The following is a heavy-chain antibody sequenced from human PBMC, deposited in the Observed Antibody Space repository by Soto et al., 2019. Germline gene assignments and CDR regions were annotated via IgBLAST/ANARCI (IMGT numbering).Heavy chain of an antibody. J-gene: IGHJ5*02. V-gene: IGHV4-30-4*01. CDR1: GGSISSGDYY. D-gene: IGHD3-10*01. CDR2: IYYSGST. CDR3: ARDNGSGSYLPWFDP. Sequence: KSSETLSLTCTVSGGSISSGDYYWSWIRQPPGKGLEWIGYIYYSGSTYYNPSLKSRVTISVDTSKNQFSLKLSSVTAADTAVYYCARDNGSGSYLPWFDPWGQGTLVTVSS.